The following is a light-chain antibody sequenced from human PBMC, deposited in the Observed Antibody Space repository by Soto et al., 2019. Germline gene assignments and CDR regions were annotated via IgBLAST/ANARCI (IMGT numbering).Light chain of an antibody. V-gene: IGLV2-14*01. CDR3: ISYTSSSTLYV. CDR1: SSDVGDNNY. Sequence: QSALTQPASVSGSPGQSITISCTGTSSDVGDNNYVSWYQQHPGKAPKLMIYDVTHRPSGISNRFSGSKSGNTASLTSSGLQAEDEADYYFISYTSSSTLYVFGTGTKLTVL. CDR2: DVT. J-gene: IGLJ1*01.